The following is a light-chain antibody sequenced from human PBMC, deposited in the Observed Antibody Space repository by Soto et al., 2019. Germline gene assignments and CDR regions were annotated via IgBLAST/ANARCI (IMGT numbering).Light chain of an antibody. J-gene: IGLJ7*01. V-gene: IGLV8-61*01. CDR3: VLYMGSGINV. Sequence: QAVVTQEPSLSLSPGGTVTFTCGLSSGSVSTNYYPSWYQQTPGQSPRTLMYSTNTRSSGVPDRFSGSILGNKAALTITGAQADDESDYYCVLYMGSGINVFGGGTQLTVL. CDR1: SGSVSTNYY. CDR2: STN.